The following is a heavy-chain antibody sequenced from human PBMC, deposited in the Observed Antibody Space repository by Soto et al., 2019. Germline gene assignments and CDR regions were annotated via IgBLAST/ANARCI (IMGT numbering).Heavy chain of an antibody. CDR3: AKSQFDCGGDCWNWFDP. CDR2: TSGSGGST. V-gene: IGHV3-23*01. CDR1: GFTFSNYA. D-gene: IGHD2-21*02. J-gene: IGHJ5*02. Sequence: PGGSLRLSCAASGFTFSNYAMDWVRQAPGKGLEWVSTTSGSGGSTYYTASVKGRFTISRDNSKNTLYLQMNSLRAEDTAAYYCAKSQFDCGGDCWNWFDPWGQGALVTVSS.